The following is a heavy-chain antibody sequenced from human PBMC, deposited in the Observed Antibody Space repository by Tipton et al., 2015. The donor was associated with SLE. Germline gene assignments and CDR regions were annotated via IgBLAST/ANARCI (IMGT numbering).Heavy chain of an antibody. CDR2: ISSSSSYT. V-gene: IGHV3-21*04. Sequence: SLRLSCAASGFTFSSYSMNWVRQAPGKGLEWVSYISSSSSYTNYADSVKGRFTISRDNAKNSLYLQMNSLRAEDTAVYYCARASVLTLAAHPYGMDVWGQGTTVTVSS. CDR1: GFTFSSYS. D-gene: IGHD6-6*01. J-gene: IGHJ6*02. CDR3: ARASVLTLAAHPYGMDV.